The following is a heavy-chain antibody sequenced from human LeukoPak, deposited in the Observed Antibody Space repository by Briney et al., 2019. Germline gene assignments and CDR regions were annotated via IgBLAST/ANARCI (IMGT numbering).Heavy chain of an antibody. V-gene: IGHV4-38-2*02. CDR2: IYHTGST. D-gene: IGHD6-13*01. J-gene: IGHJ4*02. CDR3: ARGTSSWWEGPNY. Sequence: TSETLSLTCTVSASSISSNFHWAWIRQPPEKGLEWIGSIYHTGSTYYNPSLKSRVTMSVATSKNQFSLKLSSVTAADTAVYYCARGTSSWWEGPNYWGQGTLVTVSS. CDR1: ASSISSNFH.